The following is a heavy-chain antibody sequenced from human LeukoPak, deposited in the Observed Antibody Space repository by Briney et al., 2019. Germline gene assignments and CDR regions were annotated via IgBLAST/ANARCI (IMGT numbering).Heavy chain of an antibody. D-gene: IGHD5-18*01. CDR3: ARARYSYGLFDY. CDR2: INPSGGRT. J-gene: IGHJ4*02. Sequence: ASVKVSCKASGYTFTNYYIHWVRQAPGQGLEWVGMINPSGGRTSYAQRFQGRVTVTTDTSTSTVYMQLSSLASEDTAVYYCARARYSYGLFDYWGQGTLVTVSS. V-gene: IGHV1-46*01. CDR1: GYTFTNYY.